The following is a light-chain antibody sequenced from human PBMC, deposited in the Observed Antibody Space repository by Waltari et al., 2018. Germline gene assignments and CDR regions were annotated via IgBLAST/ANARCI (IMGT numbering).Light chain of an antibody. CDR2: GYP. CDR3: GTWDNTLSPV. CDR1: TSNIGDNY. V-gene: IGLV1-51*02. Sequence: QSVLTQPPSVSAAPGQKVTISCSGSTSNIGDNYVSWYQQFPGAAPKVLIYGYPKRTTGTPDRFSASKSGTSATLDITGLQTGDEADYFCGTWDNTLSPVFGGGTTVTVL. J-gene: IGLJ2*01.